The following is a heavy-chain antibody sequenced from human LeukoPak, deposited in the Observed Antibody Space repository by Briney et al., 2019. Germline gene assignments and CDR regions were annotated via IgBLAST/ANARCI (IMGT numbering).Heavy chain of an antibody. D-gene: IGHD3-9*01. J-gene: IGHJ4*02. V-gene: IGHV4-59*11. CDR3: ARYNILTGSDY. Sequence: PSETLSLTCTVSGGSISGHYWSRIREPPGKGLEWIGYIYYSGSTNYSPSLTSRVTISVDTSKNQFSLKLTSVTAADTAVYYCARYNILTGSDYWGQGILVTVSS. CDR2: IYYSGST. CDR1: GGSISGHY.